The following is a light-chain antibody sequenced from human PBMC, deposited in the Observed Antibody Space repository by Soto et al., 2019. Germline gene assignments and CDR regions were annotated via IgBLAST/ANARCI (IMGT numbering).Light chain of an antibody. J-gene: IGKJ1*01. CDR3: QKYNSPPRT. CDR1: HSVSRTY. Sequence: IVLTQSPGTLSLSPGERATLSCRASHSVSRTYLAWYQQKPGQAPRLLIFGASDRATGTPDRFSGSGSGTDFTLTISSLQPEDVATYYCQKYNSPPRTFGQGTRV. CDR2: GAS. V-gene: IGKV3-20*01.